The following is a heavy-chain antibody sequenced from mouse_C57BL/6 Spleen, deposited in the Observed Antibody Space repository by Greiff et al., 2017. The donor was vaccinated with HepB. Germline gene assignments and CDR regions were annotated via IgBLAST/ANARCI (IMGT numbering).Heavy chain of an antibody. J-gene: IGHJ4*01. CDR2: INPSTGGT. Sequence: EVQLQQSGPELVKPGASVKISCKASGYSFTGYYMNWVKQSPEKSLEWIGEINPSTGGTTYNQKFKAKATLTVDKSSSTAYMQLKSLTSEDSAVYYCARRGLGRNYAMDYWGQGTSVTVSS. D-gene: IGHD3-3*01. CDR3: ARRGLGRNYAMDY. V-gene: IGHV1-42*01. CDR1: GYSFTGYY.